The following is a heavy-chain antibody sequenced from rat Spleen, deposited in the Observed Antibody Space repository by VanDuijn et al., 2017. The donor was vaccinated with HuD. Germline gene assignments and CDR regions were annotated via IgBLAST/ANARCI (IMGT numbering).Heavy chain of an antibody. CDR2: ISPSGGST. CDR1: GFTFSDYG. D-gene: IGHD1-4*01. V-gene: IGHV5-19*01. Sequence: EVQLVESGGGLVQPGRSLKFSCAASGFTFSDYGMHWIRQAPSTGLEWVASISPSGGSTYYRDSVKGRFTISRDNAKSTLYLQMDSLRSEDTATYFCAREAGLPFHYFDYWGQGVMVTVSS. J-gene: IGHJ2*01. CDR3: AREAGLPFHYFDY.